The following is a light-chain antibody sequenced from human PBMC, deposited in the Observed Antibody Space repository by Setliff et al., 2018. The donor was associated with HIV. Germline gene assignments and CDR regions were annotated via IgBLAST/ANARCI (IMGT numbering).Light chain of an antibody. CDR3: CSNTGSNTYV. Sequence: QSALTQPASVSGSPGQSITISCTGTSNDVGRYDLVSWYQQHPARAPKLIIYQATRRPSGVSNRFSGSKSGNTASLAISGLQAEDEADYYCCSNTGSNTYVFGSETKVTVL. CDR2: QAT. CDR1: SNDVGRYDL. V-gene: IGLV2-23*01. J-gene: IGLJ1*01.